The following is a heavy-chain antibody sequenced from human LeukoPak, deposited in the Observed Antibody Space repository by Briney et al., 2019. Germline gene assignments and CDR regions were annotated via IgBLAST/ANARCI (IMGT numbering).Heavy chain of an antibody. D-gene: IGHD4-17*01. CDR1: GGTFSSYA. Sequence: SVKVSCKASGGTFSSYAISWVRQAPGQGLEWMGRIIPILGIANYAQKFQGRVTITADKSTSTAYMELSSLRSEDTAVYYCARDYGDYVVWFDPWGQGTLVTVSS. J-gene: IGHJ5*02. CDR2: IIPILGIA. V-gene: IGHV1-69*04. CDR3: ARDYGDYVVWFDP.